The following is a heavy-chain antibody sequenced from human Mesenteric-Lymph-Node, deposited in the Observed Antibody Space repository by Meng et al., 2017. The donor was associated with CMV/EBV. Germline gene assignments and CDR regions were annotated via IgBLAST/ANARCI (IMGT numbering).Heavy chain of an antibody. CDR3: ARDRASMIEVIIPGRDGMDV. D-gene: IGHD3-22*01. CDR2: INPDSGGT. J-gene: IGHJ6*02. Sequence: ASVKVSCKASGHTFTGYYMHWVRQAPGQGLEWMGWINPDSGGTNHAQKFQGRVTMTRDTSISTAYMELSRLRSDDTAVYYCARDRASMIEVIIPGRDGMDVWGQGTTVTVSS. V-gene: IGHV1-2*02. CDR1: GHTFTGYY.